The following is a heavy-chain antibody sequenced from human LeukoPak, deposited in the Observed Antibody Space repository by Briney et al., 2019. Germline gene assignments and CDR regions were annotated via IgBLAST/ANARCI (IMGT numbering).Heavy chain of an antibody. V-gene: IGHV4-30-4*01. CDR3: ARDRVYYYGSTRNWYFDL. CDR2: IYYSGST. Sequence: PSETLSLTCTVSGGSISSGDYYWSWIRQPPGKGLEWIGYIYYSGSTYYNPSLKSRVTISVDTSKNQFSLKLSSVTAADTAVYYCARDRVYYYGSTRNWYFDLWGRGTLVTVSS. CDR1: GGSISSGDYY. D-gene: IGHD3-10*01. J-gene: IGHJ2*01.